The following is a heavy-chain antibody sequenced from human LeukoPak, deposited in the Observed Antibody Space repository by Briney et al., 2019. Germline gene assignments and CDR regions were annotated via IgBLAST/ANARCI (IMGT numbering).Heavy chain of an antibody. J-gene: IGHJ4*02. V-gene: IGHV1-2*02. CDR2: INPDSGGT. Sequence: VASVKVSCKASGYTFTGFYMHWVRQAPGQGLEWMGWINPDSGGTNYAQKFQGRVTVTRDTSISTAYMELSRLTSDDTAVYYCARLNSGYDYFDYWGQGTLVTVSS. CDR1: GYTFTGFY. CDR3: ARLNSGYDYFDY. D-gene: IGHD5-12*01.